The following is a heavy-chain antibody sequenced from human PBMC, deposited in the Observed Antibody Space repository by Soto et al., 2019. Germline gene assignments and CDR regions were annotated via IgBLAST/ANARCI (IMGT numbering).Heavy chain of an antibody. V-gene: IGHV4-59*01. Sequence: SSETLSLTCTVSGGSISSYYWSWIRQPPGKGLEWIGYIYYSGSTNYNPSLKSRVTISVDTSKNQFSLKLSSVTAADTAVYYCARDQGIAAAGTWDYYYYGMDVWGQGTTVTVSS. CDR2: IYYSGST. J-gene: IGHJ6*02. CDR1: GGSISSYY. CDR3: ARDQGIAAAGTWDYYYYGMDV. D-gene: IGHD6-13*01.